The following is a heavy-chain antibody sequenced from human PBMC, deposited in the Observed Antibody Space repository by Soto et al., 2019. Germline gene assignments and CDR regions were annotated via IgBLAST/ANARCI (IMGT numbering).Heavy chain of an antibody. D-gene: IGHD5-12*01. CDR1: GGSFSGYY. J-gene: IGHJ4*02. V-gene: IGHV4-34*01. CDR3: ARGDFRLRNDY. Sequence: SETLSLTCAVYGGSFSGYYWSWIRQPPGKGLEWIGEINHSGSTNYNPSLKSRVTISVDTSKNQFSLKLSSVTAADTAVYYCARGDFRLRNDYWGQGTLVTAPQ. CDR2: INHSGST.